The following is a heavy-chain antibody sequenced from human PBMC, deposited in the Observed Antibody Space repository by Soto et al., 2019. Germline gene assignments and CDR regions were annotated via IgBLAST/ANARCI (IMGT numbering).Heavy chain of an antibody. CDR2: ISPMFGSA. V-gene: IGHV1-69*19. Sequence: QVQLVQSGAEMKKPGSSVKVSCQSSGGTFNTYAMNWVRPAPGQGPEWMGDISPMFGSANYAPKFQGRVTITADESTGTSYMQLSSLTSEDTALYFCAREVQVHTPDFVYWGQGTLVTVSS. CDR1: GGTFNTYA. CDR3: AREVQVHTPDFVY. D-gene: IGHD3-10*01. J-gene: IGHJ4*02.